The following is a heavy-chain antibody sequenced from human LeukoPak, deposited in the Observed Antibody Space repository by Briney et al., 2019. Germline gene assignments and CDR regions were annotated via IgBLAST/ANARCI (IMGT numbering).Heavy chain of an antibody. D-gene: IGHD4-17*01. CDR2: IYPADSDT. V-gene: IGHV5-51*01. CDR3: ARLPTHHSDPSGHYYLDQ. Sequence: GESLKISCKGSGYSFTSYWIGWVRQMPGKGLEWMGIIYPADSDTRYSPSFQGQVSISADKSISTAYLQWSSLRASDTAVYYCARLPTHHSDPSGHYYLDQWGQGTLVTVSS. CDR1: GYSFTSYW. J-gene: IGHJ4*02.